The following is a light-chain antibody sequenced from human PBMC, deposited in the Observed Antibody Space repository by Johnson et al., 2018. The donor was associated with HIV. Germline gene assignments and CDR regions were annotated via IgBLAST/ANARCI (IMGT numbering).Light chain of an antibody. CDR3: ETWASSLSGV. CDR2: DND. CDR1: SSDIGNNY. J-gene: IGLJ1*01. V-gene: IGLV1-51*01. Sequence: QSVLTQPPSLSAAPGQKVTISCSGSSSDIGNNYVSWYQHLPGTAPKLLIYDNDKRPSGIPDRFSGSKSGTSATLGIAGLQTGDEADYYCETWASSLSGVFGTGTKVTVL.